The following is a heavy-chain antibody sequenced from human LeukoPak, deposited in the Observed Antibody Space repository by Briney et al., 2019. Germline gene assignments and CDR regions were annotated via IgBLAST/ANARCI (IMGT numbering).Heavy chain of an antibody. V-gene: IGHV3-21*01. CDR2: ISSSSSYI. CDR3: AREGGSSGWLFGY. Sequence: SGGSLRLSCAASGFTFSSYSMNWVRQAPGKGLEWVSSISSSSSYIYYADSVKGRFTISRDNAKSSLYLQMNSLRAEDTAVYYCAREGGSSGWLFGYWGQGTLVTVSS. D-gene: IGHD6-19*01. J-gene: IGHJ4*02. CDR1: GFTFSSYS.